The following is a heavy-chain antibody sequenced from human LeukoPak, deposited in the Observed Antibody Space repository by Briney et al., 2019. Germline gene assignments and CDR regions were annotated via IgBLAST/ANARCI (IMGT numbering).Heavy chain of an antibody. Sequence: PGGSLRLSCAASGFTFSNYAMSWVRQAPGKGLEWGSGISGSDGTTYYADSVKGRFTISRDNAKNFLYLQMNSLRAEDTAVYYCAGTYYDILTGYNPYFDYWGQGILVTVSS. D-gene: IGHD3-9*01. CDR2: ISGSDGTT. CDR1: GFTFSNYA. J-gene: IGHJ4*02. CDR3: AGTYYDILTGYNPYFDY. V-gene: IGHV3-23*01.